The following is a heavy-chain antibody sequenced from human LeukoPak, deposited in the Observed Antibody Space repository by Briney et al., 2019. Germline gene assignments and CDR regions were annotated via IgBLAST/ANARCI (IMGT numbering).Heavy chain of an antibody. CDR3: ARVVPAYYYYYMDV. CDR1: GLTFSDYY. CDR2: ISSSGSTI. V-gene: IGHV3-11*01. D-gene: IGHD2-2*01. Sequence: PGGSLRLSCAASGLTFSDYYMSWIRQAPGKGLEWVSYISSSGSTIYYADSVKGRFTISRDNAKNSLYLQMNSLRAEDTAVYYCARVVPAYYYYYMDVWGKGTTVTVSS. J-gene: IGHJ6*03.